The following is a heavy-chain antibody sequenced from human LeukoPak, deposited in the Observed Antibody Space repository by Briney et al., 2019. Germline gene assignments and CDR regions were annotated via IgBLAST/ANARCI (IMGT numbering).Heavy chain of an antibody. J-gene: IGHJ6*02. CDR2: ISSSGSTI. D-gene: IGHD5-18*01. CDR1: GFTPSSYE. V-gene: IGHV3-48*03. CDR3: ARGGYSYGRYYYYGMDV. Sequence: GGTLRLSCAVSGFTPSSYEMKGGRQAPGKGLGRVSYISSSGSTIYYADSVKGRFTISRDNAKNSLYLQMNSLRAEDTAVYYCARGGYSYGRYYYYGMDVWGQGTTVTVSS.